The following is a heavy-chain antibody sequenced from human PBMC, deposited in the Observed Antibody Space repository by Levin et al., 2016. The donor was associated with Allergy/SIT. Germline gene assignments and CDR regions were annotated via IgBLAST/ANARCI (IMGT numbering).Heavy chain of an antibody. V-gene: IGHV4-59*13. Sequence: PGKGLEWIGYIYYSGSTNYNPSLKSRVTISVDTSKNQFSLKLSSVTAADTAVYYCARDRIHYGDYSNWFDPWGQGTLVTVSS. CDR3: ARDRIHYGDYSNWFDP. D-gene: IGHD4-17*01. CDR2: IYYSGST. J-gene: IGHJ5*02.